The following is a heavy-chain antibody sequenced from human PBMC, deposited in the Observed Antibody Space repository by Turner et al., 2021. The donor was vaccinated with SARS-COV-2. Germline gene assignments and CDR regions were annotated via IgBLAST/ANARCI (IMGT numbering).Heavy chain of an antibody. CDR1: GFTFSNYD. Sequence: EVQLVESGGGLVQPGGPLRLSCAVSGFTFSNYDMHWVRQATGKGLEWGSAVGTAGDKYYPGSVKGRFTISRENGKNSLYLQMNSLRAGDTAVYYCARAKFRGLISWFDPWGQGTLVTVSS. CDR2: VGTAGDK. V-gene: IGHV3-13*04. J-gene: IGHJ5*02. D-gene: IGHD3-10*01. CDR3: ARAKFRGLISWFDP.